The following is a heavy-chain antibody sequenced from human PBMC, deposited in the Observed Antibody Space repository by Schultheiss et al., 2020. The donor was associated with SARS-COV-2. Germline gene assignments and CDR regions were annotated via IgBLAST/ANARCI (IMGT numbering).Heavy chain of an antibody. D-gene: IGHD6-19*01. CDR2: ISGSGGST. CDR1: GFTFSSYG. V-gene: IGHV3-23*01. J-gene: IGHJ4*02. CDR3: AKGSAVAPGDYFDY. Sequence: GGSLRLSCAASGFTFSSYGMHWVRQAPGKGLEWVSAISGSGGSTYYADSVKGRFTISRDNSKNTLYLQMNSLRAEDTAVYYCAKGSAVAPGDYFDYWGQGTLVTVSS.